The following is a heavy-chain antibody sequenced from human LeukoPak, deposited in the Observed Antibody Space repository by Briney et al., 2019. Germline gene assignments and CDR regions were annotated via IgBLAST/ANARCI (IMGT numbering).Heavy chain of an antibody. CDR2: ISAYTGNT. Sequence: ASVKVSCKASGYTFTNYGVTWVRQAPGQGLEWMGWISAYTGNTNYAQKLQGRVTMTTDTSTSTAYMELRSPRSDDTAVYYCASTGYYFDSPANYRYDYWGQGTLVTVSS. V-gene: IGHV1-18*01. D-gene: IGHD3-9*01. CDR3: ASTGYYFDSPANYRYDY. J-gene: IGHJ4*02. CDR1: GYTFTNYG.